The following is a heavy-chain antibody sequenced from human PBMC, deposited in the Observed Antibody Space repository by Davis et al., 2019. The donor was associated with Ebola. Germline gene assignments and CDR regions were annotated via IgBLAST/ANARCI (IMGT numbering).Heavy chain of an antibody. CDR3: TRPAVAGIYYYYYGMDV. D-gene: IGHD6-19*01. CDR1: GFTFSGSA. CDR2: IRSKANSYAT. J-gene: IGHJ6*02. V-gene: IGHV3-73*01. Sequence: PGGSLRLSCAASGFTFSGSAMHWVRQASGKGLEWVGRIRSKANSYATAYAASVKGRFTISRDDSKNTAYLQMNNLKTEDTAVYYCTRPAVAGIYYYYYGMDVWGQGTTVTVSS.